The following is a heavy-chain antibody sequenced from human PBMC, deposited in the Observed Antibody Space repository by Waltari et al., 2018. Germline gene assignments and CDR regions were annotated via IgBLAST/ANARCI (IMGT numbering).Heavy chain of an antibody. CDR2: INAGNGNT. CDR1: GYTFTSYA. V-gene: IGHV1-3*01. J-gene: IGHJ3*02. Sequence: QVQLVQSGAEVKKPGASVKVSCKASGYTFTSYAMHWVRQAPGQRLEWMGWINAGNGNTKYSQKFQGRVTITRDTSASTAYMELSSLRSEDTAVYYCARDPIWGYSSSSPAFDIWGQGTMVTVSS. CDR3: ARDPIWGYSSSSPAFDI. D-gene: IGHD6-6*01.